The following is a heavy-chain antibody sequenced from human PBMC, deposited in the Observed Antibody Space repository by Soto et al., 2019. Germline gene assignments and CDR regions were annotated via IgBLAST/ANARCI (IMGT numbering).Heavy chain of an antibody. Sequence: GASVKVSCKASGYTFTSYYMHWVRQAPGQGLEWMGIINPSGGSTSYAQKFQGRVTMTRDTSTSTVYMELSSLRSEDTAVYYCARDAPSGYPEYYYYGMDVWGQGTTVTVSS. CDR2: INPSGGST. V-gene: IGHV1-46*01. CDR1: GYTFTSYY. D-gene: IGHD5-18*01. J-gene: IGHJ6*02. CDR3: ARDAPSGYPEYYYYGMDV.